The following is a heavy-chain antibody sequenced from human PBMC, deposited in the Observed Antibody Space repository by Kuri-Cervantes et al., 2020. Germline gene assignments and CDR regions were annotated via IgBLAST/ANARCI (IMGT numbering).Heavy chain of an antibody. CDR2: IYYSGST. D-gene: IGHD2-15*01. J-gene: IGHJ4*02. Sequence: SETLSLTCTVSGGSISSSSYYWGWIRQPPGKGLEWIGSIYYSGSTNYNPSLKSRVTISVDTSKNQFSLKLSSVTAADTAVYYCARGHCSGGSCYDYWGQGTLVTVSS. CDR3: ARGHCSGGSCYDY. V-gene: IGHV4-39*07. CDR1: GGSISSSSYY.